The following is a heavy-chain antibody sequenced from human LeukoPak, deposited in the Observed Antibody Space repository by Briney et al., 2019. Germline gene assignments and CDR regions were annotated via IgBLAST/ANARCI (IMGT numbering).Heavy chain of an antibody. CDR3: ARSGSSTRGYYFDY. CDR1: GGTFTSYA. V-gene: IGHV1-69*04. Sequence: SVKVSCKASGGTFTSYAISWVRQAPGQGLEWRGRIIPIFGIANYAQKFQGRVTITADKSTSTAYMELSSLRSEDTAVYYCARSGSSTRGYYFDYWGQEPWSPSPQ. J-gene: IGHJ4*01. D-gene: IGHD1-26*01. CDR2: IIPIFGIA.